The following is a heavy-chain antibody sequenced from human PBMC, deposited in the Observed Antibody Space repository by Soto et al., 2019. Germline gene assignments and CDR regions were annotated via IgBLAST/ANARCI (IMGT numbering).Heavy chain of an antibody. Sequence: EVQLLESGGGLVQPGGSLRLSCAASGFTFSSYARSWVPQPPGKGLEWVSAISGSGGSTYYADSVKGRFTISRDNSKNTLYLQMNSLRAEDTAVYYCAKDGGIAAAWDYWGQGTLVTVSS. V-gene: IGHV3-23*01. CDR2: ISGSGGST. CDR3: AKDGGIAAAWDY. CDR1: GFTFSSYA. J-gene: IGHJ4*02. D-gene: IGHD6-13*01.